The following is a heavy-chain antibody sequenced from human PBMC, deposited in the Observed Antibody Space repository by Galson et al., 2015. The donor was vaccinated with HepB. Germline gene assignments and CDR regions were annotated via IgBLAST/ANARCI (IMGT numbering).Heavy chain of an antibody. CDR3: ARALLNYYDSSGYYGFDY. CDR2: ISSSSSTI. D-gene: IGHD3-22*01. Sequence: SLRLSCAASGFTFSNYSMDWVRQAPGKGLEWVSYISSSSSTIYYADSVKGRFTISRDNAKNSLYLQMNSLRAEDTAVYYCARALLNYYDSSGYYGFDYWGQGTLVTVSS. J-gene: IGHJ4*02. V-gene: IGHV3-48*01. CDR1: GFTFSNYS.